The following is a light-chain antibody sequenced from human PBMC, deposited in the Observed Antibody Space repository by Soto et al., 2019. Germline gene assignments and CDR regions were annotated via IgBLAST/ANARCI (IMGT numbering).Light chain of an antibody. V-gene: IGKV3-11*01. CDR2: DTS. J-gene: IGKJ4*01. CDR3: QQRSTWPLA. Sequence: EIVLTQSPATLSLSPGERATLSCRASQSVRSDVAWYQQRPGQARRLLIFDTSKRATGIPARFSGSGAETQFTLTISSLEPEDFGVYHCQQRSTWPLAFGGGTKVE. CDR1: QSVRSD.